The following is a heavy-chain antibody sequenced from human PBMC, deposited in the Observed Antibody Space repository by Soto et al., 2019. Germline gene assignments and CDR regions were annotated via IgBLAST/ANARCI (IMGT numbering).Heavy chain of an antibody. Sequence: QVQLVQSGAEVKKPGASVKVSCKASGYTFTSCCITWVRQAPGQGLEWMGWISVYNGNTNYAQNLQGRVTMTTDTSTNTAYWELRGLSSDDAAVYYGARDPHYSGSLPGGGDAFDIWGQGTMVTVSS. J-gene: IGHJ3*02. V-gene: IGHV1-18*01. CDR1: GYTFTSCC. CDR2: ISVYNGNT. D-gene: IGHD1-26*01. CDR3: ARDPHYSGSLPGGGDAFDI.